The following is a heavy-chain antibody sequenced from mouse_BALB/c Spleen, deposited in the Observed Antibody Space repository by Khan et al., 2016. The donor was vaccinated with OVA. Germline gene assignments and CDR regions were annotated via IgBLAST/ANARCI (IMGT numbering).Heavy chain of an antibody. CDR1: GYSITNNYA. V-gene: IGHV3-2*02. J-gene: IGHJ2*01. D-gene: IGHD1-1*01. CDR3: ARGNYYGDYFDY. CDR2: ISYSGST. Sequence: EVQLQESGPGLVKPSQSLSLTCTVTGYSITNNYAWNWLRQFPGNKLEWMGYISYSGSTNYNPSLKSRISITRDTSKNQFFLQLNSVTTEDTATYYCARGNYYGDYFDYWGQGTTLTVSS.